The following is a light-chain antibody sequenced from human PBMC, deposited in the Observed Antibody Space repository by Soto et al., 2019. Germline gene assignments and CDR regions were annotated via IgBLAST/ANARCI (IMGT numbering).Light chain of an antibody. CDR1: QAVRNNY. CDR2: DAS. Sequence: EFVLAQSPGTLSLSPGERATLSCRASQAVRNNYLAWYQQKPGQAPRLLIFDASNRATGIPARFSGSGSGTDFTLTISSLEPEDFAVYYCQQRADWPATFGPGTKVDI. V-gene: IGKV3D-20*02. CDR3: QQRADWPAT. J-gene: IGKJ3*01.